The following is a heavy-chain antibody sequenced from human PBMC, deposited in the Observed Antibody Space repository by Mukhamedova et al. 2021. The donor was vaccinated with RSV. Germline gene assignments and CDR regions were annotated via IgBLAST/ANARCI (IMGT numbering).Heavy chain of an antibody. CDR3: ARGLPFDY. Sequence: SLKSRVTISVDTSKNQFSLKLSSVTAADTAVYYCARGLPFDYWGQGTLVTVSS. J-gene: IGHJ4*02. V-gene: IGHV4-34*01.